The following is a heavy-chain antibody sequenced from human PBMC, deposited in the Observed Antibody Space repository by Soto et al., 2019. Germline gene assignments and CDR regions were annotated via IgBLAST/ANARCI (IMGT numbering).Heavy chain of an antibody. J-gene: IGHJ4*02. CDR1: GFTVSNNY. V-gene: IGHV3-53*01. Sequence: EVQLVESGGGLIQPGGSLRLSCAASGFTVSNNYMTWVRQAPGKGLEWVSAIYSGGSTYYADSVKGRFTISRDNSKNTLYLQMNSLRAEDTAVYYCAKARSAAAGLFAYWGQGTLVTVSS. CDR3: AKARSAAAGLFAY. D-gene: IGHD6-13*01. CDR2: IYSGGST.